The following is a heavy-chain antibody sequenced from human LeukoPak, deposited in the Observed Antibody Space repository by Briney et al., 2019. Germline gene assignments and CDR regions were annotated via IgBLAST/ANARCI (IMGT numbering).Heavy chain of an antibody. CDR3: ARGQVTTVTGLAAFDI. CDR2: IKHDESEK. CDR1: GFTFSSYE. Sequence: GGSLRLSCAASGFTFSSYEMNWVRQAPGKGLEWVANIKHDESEKYYVDSVKGRFTISRDNAKNSLYLQMNSLRAEDTAVYYCARGQVTTVTGLAAFDIWGQGTMVTVSS. J-gene: IGHJ3*02. V-gene: IGHV3-7*04. D-gene: IGHD4-17*01.